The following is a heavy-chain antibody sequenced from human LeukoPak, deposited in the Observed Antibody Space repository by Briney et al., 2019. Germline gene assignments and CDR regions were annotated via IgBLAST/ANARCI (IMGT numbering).Heavy chain of an antibody. D-gene: IGHD3-3*01. CDR2: IYTSGST. J-gene: IGHJ4*02. V-gene: IGHV4-61*02. CDR1: GGSISSGSYY. Sequence: SETLSLTCTVSGGSISSGSYYWSWNRRPAGKGLEWIGRIYTSGSTNYNPSLKSRVTISVDTSKNQFSLKLSSVTAADTAVYYCARDQTIFGVVIAFDYWGQGTLVTVSS. CDR3: ARDQTIFGVVIAFDY.